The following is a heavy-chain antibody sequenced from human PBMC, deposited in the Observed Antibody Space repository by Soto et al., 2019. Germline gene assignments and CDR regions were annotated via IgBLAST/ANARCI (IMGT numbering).Heavy chain of an antibody. CDR3: ARDFCGGDCSDDYYYYAMDV. D-gene: IGHD2-21*02. CDR2: IYYSGST. Sequence: SETLSLTCTVSGGSVSSGSHYWSWIREPPGKGLEWIGQIYYSGSTLYNPSLKSRVTISVDTSKNQFSLELSSVTAADTAVYYCARDFCGGDCSDDYYYYAMDVWGQGTTVTVSS. CDR1: GGSVSSGSHY. V-gene: IGHV4-61*01. J-gene: IGHJ6*02.